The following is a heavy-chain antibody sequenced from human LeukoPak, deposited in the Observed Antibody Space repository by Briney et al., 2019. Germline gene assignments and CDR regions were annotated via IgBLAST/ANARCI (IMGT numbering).Heavy chain of an antibody. J-gene: IGHJ4*02. CDR2: ISYDGSNK. CDR1: GFTFSSYA. V-gene: IGHV3-30*04. CDR3: ARAITNYGYIFDY. Sequence: PGGSLRLSCAASGFTFSSYAMHWVRQAPGKGLEWVAVISYDGSNKYYADSVKGRFTISRDNAKNSLSLQMNSLRAEDTAVYYCARAITNYGYIFDYWGQGTLVTVSS. D-gene: IGHD5-18*01.